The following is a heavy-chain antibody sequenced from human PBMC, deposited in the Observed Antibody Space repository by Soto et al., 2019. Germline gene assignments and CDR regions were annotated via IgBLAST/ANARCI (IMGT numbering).Heavy chain of an antibody. J-gene: IGHJ4*02. D-gene: IGHD1-7*01. CDR1: GGNFSSYA. CDR2: IIPIFGTA. CDR3: ATLGGTGTTSATDY. Sequence: QVQLVQSGAEVKKPGSSVKVSCKASGGNFSSYAISWVRQAPGQGLEWMGGIIPIFGTANYAQKFQGRVTITADESTSTAYMELSSLRSEDTAVYYCATLGGTGTTSATDYWGQGTLVTVSS. V-gene: IGHV1-69*01.